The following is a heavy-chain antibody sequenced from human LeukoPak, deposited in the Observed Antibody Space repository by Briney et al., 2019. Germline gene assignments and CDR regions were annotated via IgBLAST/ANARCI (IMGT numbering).Heavy chain of an antibody. CDR1: GFTFTTFA. D-gene: IGHD6-19*01. J-gene: IGHJ4*02. CDR2: IHYSGGTT. Sequence: PGGSLRLSCAASGFTFTTFAMTWVRRAPGKGLQWVSSIHYSGGTTYYADSVRGRFTISRDNSKNTQYLQMNSLRAEDTAVYYCAKASPIYSSGWYCHFDYWGQGTLVTVSS. CDR3: AKASPIYSSGWYCHFDY. V-gene: IGHV3-23*01.